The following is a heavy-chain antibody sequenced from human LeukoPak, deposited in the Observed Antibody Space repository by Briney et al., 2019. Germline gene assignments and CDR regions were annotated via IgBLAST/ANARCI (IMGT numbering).Heavy chain of an antibody. D-gene: IGHD5-18*01. Sequence: SETLSLTCTVSGGSISSYYWSWIRQPPGKGLEWIGYIYYSGSTNYNPSLKSRVTISVDTSKNQFSLKLSSVTAADTAVYYCARAKRGYSYGSYYFDYWGQGTLVTVSS. J-gene: IGHJ4*02. CDR3: ARAKRGYSYGSYYFDY. V-gene: IGHV4-59*12. CDR2: IYYSGST. CDR1: GGSISSYY.